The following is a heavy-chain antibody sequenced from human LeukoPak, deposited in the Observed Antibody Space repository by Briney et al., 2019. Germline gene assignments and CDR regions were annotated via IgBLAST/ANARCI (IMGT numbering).Heavy chain of an antibody. CDR2: IRYDGSNK. V-gene: IGHV3-30*02. J-gene: IGHJ3*02. CDR1: GFTFSSYG. CDR3: AKDLVVVTANDAFDM. Sequence: GGSLRLSCAASGFTFSSYGMHWVRQAPGKGLEWVAFIRYDGSNKYYADSVKGRFTISRDNSKNTLYLQMNSLRAEDTAVYYCAKDLVVVTANDAFDMWGQGTMVTVSS. D-gene: IGHD2-21*02.